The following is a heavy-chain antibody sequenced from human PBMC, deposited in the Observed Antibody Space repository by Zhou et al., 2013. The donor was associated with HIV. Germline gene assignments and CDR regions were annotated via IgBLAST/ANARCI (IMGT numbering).Heavy chain of an antibody. J-gene: IGHJ6*02. CDR2: INPNSGKG. V-gene: IGHV1-8*02. Sequence: QVQLVQSGGEVKKPGASVKVSCKASGYTFTSYSISWVRQAPGQGLEWMGWINPNSGKGYYAQRFQGRVTMSRNISTTTAHMELSSLTSEDTAVYYCGRRGSWGDRTTIIRGGVDVWGQGTTVSVSS. D-gene: IGHD3-10*01. CDR1: GYTFTSYS. CDR3: GRRGSWGDRTTIIRGGVDV.